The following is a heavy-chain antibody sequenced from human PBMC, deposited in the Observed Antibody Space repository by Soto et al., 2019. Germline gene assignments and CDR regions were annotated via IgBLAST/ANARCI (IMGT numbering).Heavy chain of an antibody. CDR3: ASGYYDYIWGSYRFDY. CDR1: GGTFSSYT. D-gene: IGHD3-16*02. J-gene: IGHJ4*02. V-gene: IGHV1-69*02. CDR2: IIPILGIA. Sequence: QVQLVQSGAEVKKPGSSVKVSCKASGGTFSSYTISWVRQAPGQGLEWMGRIIPILGIANYAQKFQGRVTITADKSTSTDYMELSSLRSEDTAVYYCASGYYDYIWGSYRFDYWGQGTLVTVSS.